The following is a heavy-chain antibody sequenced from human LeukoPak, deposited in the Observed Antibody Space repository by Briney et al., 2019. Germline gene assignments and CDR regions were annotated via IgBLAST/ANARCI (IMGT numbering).Heavy chain of an antibody. J-gene: IGHJ5*02. CDR2: IYYGGST. Sequence: SETLSLTCTVSGGSISSSSYYWGWIRQPPGKGLEWIGYIYYGGSTNYNPSLKSRVTISVDASKDQFSLTLSSVTAADTAIYYCARHDYSNYPPNNWFDPWGQGTLVTVSS. CDR1: GGSISSSSYY. V-gene: IGHV4-61*05. D-gene: IGHD4-11*01. CDR3: ARHDYSNYPPNNWFDP.